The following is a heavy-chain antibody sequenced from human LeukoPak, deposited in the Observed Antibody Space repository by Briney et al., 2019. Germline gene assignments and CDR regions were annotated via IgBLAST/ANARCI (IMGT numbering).Heavy chain of an antibody. CDR1: GYSFTSHW. CDR3: ARRYYYDSSGYYLAHDAFDI. CDR2: IYSGDSEN. J-gene: IGHJ3*02. D-gene: IGHD3-22*01. Sequence: GESLKISCKGSGYSFTSHWIGWVRHMPGKGLEWMGIIYSGDSENRYNPSFQGHVTISADKSISTAYLQWSSLKASDTAMYYCARRYYYDSSGYYLAHDAFDIWGQGTMVTVSS. V-gene: IGHV5-51*01.